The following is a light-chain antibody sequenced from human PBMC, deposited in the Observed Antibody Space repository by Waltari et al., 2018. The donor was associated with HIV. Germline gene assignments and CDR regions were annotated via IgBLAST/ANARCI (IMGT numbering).Light chain of an antibody. CDR2: RNN. CDR3: AAWDDSLNGPHVV. V-gene: IGLV1-44*01. Sequence: QSVLTQPPSASETPGQRVAISCSGSSSDIGSNAVNWYQQLPGTAPKLLIYRNNQRPSGVPDRFSGSKSGTSASLAISGLQSEDEADYYCAAWDDSLNGPHVVFGGGTKLTVL. CDR1: SSDIGSNA. J-gene: IGLJ2*01.